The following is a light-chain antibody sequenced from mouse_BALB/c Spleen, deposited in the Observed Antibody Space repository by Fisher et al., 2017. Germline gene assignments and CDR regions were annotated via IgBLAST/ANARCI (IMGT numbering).Light chain of an antibody. CDR3: QQRSSYPFT. CDR2: STS. V-gene: IGKV4-57*01. CDR1: SSVSY. J-gene: IGKJ4*01. Sequence: IVLTQSPAIMSASPGEKVTITCSASSSVSYMHWFQQKPGTSPKLWIYSTSNLASGVPARFSGSGSGTSYSLTISRMEAEDAATYYCQQRSSYPFTFGSGTKLEI.